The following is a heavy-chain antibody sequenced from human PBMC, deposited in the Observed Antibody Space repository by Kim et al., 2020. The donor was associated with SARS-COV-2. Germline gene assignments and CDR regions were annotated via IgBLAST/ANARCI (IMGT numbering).Heavy chain of an antibody. CDR3: AKPPVLWFGEPPLDAFDI. V-gene: IGHV3-23*01. Sequence: GGSLRLSCAASGFTFSSYAMSWVRQAPGKGLEWVSAISGSGGSTYYADSVKGRFTISRDNSKNTLYLQMNSLRAEDTAVYYCAKPPVLWFGEPPLDAFDIWGQGTMVTVSS. D-gene: IGHD3-10*01. J-gene: IGHJ3*02. CDR1: GFTFSSYA. CDR2: ISGSGGST.